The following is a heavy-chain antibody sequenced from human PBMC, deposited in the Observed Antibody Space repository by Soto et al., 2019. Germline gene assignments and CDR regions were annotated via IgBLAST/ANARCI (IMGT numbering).Heavy chain of an antibody. J-gene: IGHJ6*02. CDR3: ARDRGPFNWNDWPHYYYGMDV. V-gene: IGHV3-33*01. CDR1: GFTFSSYG. D-gene: IGHD1-20*01. CDR2: IWYDGSNK. Sequence: QVQLVESGGGVVQPGRSLRLSCAASGFTFSSYGMHWVRQAPGKGLEWVTVIWYDGSNKYYADSVKGRFTISRDNSKNTLCLQMNSLRAEDTAVYYCARDRGPFNWNDWPHYYYGMDVWGQGTTVTVSS.